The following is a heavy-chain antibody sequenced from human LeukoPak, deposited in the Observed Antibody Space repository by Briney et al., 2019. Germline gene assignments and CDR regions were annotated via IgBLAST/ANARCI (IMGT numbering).Heavy chain of an antibody. V-gene: IGHV3-30*02. CDR2: ISYDGSDK. J-gene: IGHJ4*02. CDR1: NFTFGSYG. D-gene: IGHD2-2*01. CDR3: AKDQCSTSSWLACRFDY. Sequence: GGSLRLSCAASNFTFGSYGMNWVRHVPGKGLEWVAYISYDGSDKYYTDSVKGRFTISRDNAKNTLCLQMNSLRVEDTAMYYCAKDQCSTSSWLACRFDYWGQGSLVTVSS.